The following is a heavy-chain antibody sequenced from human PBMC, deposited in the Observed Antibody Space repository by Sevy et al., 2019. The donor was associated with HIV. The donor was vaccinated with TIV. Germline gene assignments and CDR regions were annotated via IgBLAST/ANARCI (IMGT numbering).Heavy chain of an antibody. D-gene: IGHD3-16*01. CDR2: RFYSGGA. J-gene: IGHJ5*02. CDR3: ARHPLGNWFDL. V-gene: IGHV4-39*01. CDR1: GGSISSSRHY. Sequence: SETLSLTCNVSGGSISSSRHYWGWIRQSPGKSLEWIGSRFYSGGAYYNPSLQSRVTMSVDTSKNQFSLNVNSVTAADTAVYYCARHPLGNWFDLWGQGILVTISS.